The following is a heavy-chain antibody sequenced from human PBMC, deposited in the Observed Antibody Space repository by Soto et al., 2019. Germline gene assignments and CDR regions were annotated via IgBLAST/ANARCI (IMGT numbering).Heavy chain of an antibody. Sequence: QVQLVQSGAEVKKPGSSVKVSCTASGGTFSSYAISWVRQAPGQGLEWMGGIIPIFGTTNYAQKFQGRVTITADESTSTAYMELSSLRSEDTAVYYCARIYCSSTSCRRDLYYYGMDVWGQGTTVTVSS. CDR2: IIPIFGTT. J-gene: IGHJ6*02. CDR1: GGTFSSYA. V-gene: IGHV1-69*01. CDR3: ARIYCSSTSCRRDLYYYGMDV. D-gene: IGHD2-2*01.